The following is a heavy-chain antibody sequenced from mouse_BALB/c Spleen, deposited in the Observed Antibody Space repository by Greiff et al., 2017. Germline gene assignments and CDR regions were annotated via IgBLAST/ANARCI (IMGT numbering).Heavy chain of an antibody. V-gene: IGHV6-6*02. CDR2: IRLKSNNYAT. J-gene: IGHJ1*01. CDR1: GFTFSNYW. D-gene: IGHD1-1*01. Sequence: EVKVEESGGGLVQPGGSMKLSCVASGFTFSNYWMNWVRQSPEKGLEWVAEIRLKSNNYATHYAESVKGRFTISRDDSKSSVYLQMNNLRAEDTGIYYCTRAGSSYWYFDVWGAGTTVTVSS. CDR3: TRAGSSYWYFDV.